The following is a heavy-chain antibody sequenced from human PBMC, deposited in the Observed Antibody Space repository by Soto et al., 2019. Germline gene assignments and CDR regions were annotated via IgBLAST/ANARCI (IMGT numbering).Heavy chain of an antibody. CDR1: GGTFRRYS. D-gene: IGHD2-2*01. CDR2: IIPIFGTA. CDR3: AREAVVVPAATYNWFDP. J-gene: IGHJ5*02. Sequence: RVSCTASGGTFRRYSSSWLRRAPGQGLEWMGGIIPIFGTANYAQKFQGRVTITADESTSTAYMELSSLRSEDTAVYYCAREAVVVPAATYNWFDPWGQGTLVTGSS. V-gene: IGHV1-69*01.